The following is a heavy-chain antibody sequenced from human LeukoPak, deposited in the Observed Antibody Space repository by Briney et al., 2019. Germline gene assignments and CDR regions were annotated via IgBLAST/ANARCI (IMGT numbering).Heavy chain of an antibody. Sequence: SETLSPTCTVSGGSISSYYWSWIRQPAGKGLEWIGRIYTSGSTNYNPSLKSRVTMSVDTSKNQFSLKLSSVTAADTAVYYCARDLGAAAAKGFDYWGQGTLVTVSS. CDR2: IYTSGST. J-gene: IGHJ4*02. CDR3: ARDLGAAAAKGFDY. CDR1: GGSISSYY. D-gene: IGHD6-13*01. V-gene: IGHV4-4*07.